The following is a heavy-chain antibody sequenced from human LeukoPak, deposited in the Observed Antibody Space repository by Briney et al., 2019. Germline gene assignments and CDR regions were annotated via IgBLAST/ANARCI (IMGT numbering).Heavy chain of an antibody. V-gene: IGHV3-23*01. CDR1: GFTFSNYI. CDR2: IGPTGGDI. Sequence: GGSLRLSCAASGFTFSNYIMIWVRQAQGKGLEWVPIIGPTGGDIHYADSVKGRFSISRDNSKNTLFLQTNSLRVDDTAVYYCARDPNWGSGYWGQGTLVTVSS. J-gene: IGHJ4*02. D-gene: IGHD7-27*01. CDR3: ARDPNWGSGY.